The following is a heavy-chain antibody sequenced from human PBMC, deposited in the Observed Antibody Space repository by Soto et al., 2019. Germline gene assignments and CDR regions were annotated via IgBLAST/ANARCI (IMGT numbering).Heavy chain of an antibody. CDR3: ARLNRDYYYYGMDV. J-gene: IGHJ6*02. Sequence: ETLSLTCAVSVDPISSSKWWTWVRQTPGKGLEWIGKIDQNGITNYNPSLESRVTILKDNSKNQLSLKLTSVTAADSAVYYCARLNRDYYYYGMDVWGQGATVTVSS. CDR1: VDPISSSKW. V-gene: IGHV4-4*02. CDR2: IDQNGIT.